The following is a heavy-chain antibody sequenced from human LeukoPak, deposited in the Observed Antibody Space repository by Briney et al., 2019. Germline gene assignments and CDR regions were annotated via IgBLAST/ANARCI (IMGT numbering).Heavy chain of an antibody. J-gene: IGHJ6*02. Sequence: SETLSLTCTVSGGSISIYYWSWIRQPPGKGLEWIGYIYYSGSTNYNPSLKSRVTISVDTSKNQFSLKLSSVTAADTAVYYCARNSPWKVPYYDFWSGYPYYYGMDVWGQGTTVTVSS. V-gene: IGHV4-59*01. D-gene: IGHD3-3*01. CDR2: IYYSGST. CDR1: GGSISIYY. CDR3: ARNSPWKVPYYDFWSGYPYYYGMDV.